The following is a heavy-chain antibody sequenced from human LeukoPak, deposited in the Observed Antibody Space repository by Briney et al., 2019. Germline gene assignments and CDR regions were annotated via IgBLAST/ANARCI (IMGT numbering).Heavy chain of an antibody. CDR2: INHSGST. Sequence: PSETLSLTCAVYGGSFSGYYWSWIRQPPGKGLEWIGEINHSGSTNYNPSLKSRVTISVDTSKNQFSLKLSSVTAADTAVYYCARGRGYGSGSYYPWGQGTLSPSPQ. CDR3: ARGRGYGSGSYYP. D-gene: IGHD3-10*01. CDR1: GGSFSGYY. V-gene: IGHV4-34*01. J-gene: IGHJ5*02.